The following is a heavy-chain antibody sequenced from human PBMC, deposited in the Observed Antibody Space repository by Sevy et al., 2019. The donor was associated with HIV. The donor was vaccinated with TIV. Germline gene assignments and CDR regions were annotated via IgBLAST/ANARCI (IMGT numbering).Heavy chain of an antibody. J-gene: IGHJ3*02. CDR2: VYYTGGT. CDR3: AGRNDFDI. Sequence: ETLSLTCTVSGGSINSDHWNWIRQPPGKGLEWIGYVYYTGGTNYHPSLKNRVTISVDRTKNQFSLKLTSVTAADTAVYYCAGRNDFDIWGQGTMVTVSS. CDR1: GGSINSDH. V-gene: IGHV4-59*08.